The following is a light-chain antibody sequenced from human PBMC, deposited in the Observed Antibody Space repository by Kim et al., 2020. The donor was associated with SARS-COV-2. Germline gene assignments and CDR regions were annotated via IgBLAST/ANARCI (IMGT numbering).Light chain of an antibody. V-gene: IGKV3-20*01. CDR2: GAS. Sequence: EIVLTQSPGTLSLSPGERATLSCRASQSVSSSYLAWYQQKPGQAPRLLIYGASNRAAGIPDRFSGSGSGTDFTLTISRLEPEDFAVYYCQQYDSSFTFGPETKVDIK. J-gene: IGKJ3*01. CDR3: QQYDSSFT. CDR1: QSVSSSY.